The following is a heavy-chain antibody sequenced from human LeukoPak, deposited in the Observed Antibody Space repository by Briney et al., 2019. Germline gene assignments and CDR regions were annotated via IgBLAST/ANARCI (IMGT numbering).Heavy chain of an antibody. D-gene: IGHD2-2*01. CDR3: AKEYQYASHAFDI. CDR1: GFTFSNYA. Sequence: GGSLRLSCAASGFTFSNYAMNWVRQAPGKGLEWVSAISGSGGSTYYADSVKGRFTISRDNSKNTLYLQMNSLRAEDTAVYYCAKEYQYASHAFDIWGQGTMVTVSS. J-gene: IGHJ3*02. V-gene: IGHV3-23*01. CDR2: ISGSGGST.